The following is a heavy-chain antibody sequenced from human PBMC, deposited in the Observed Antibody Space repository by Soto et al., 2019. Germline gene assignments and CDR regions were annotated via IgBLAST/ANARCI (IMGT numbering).Heavy chain of an antibody. Sequence: PSETLSLTCTVSGGSISSGGYYWNWIRQHPGKGLEWIGFISYSGSTYYNPSLKSRVTISVDTSKNQFSLKLSSVTAADTAVYYCARGPAAGVFDYWGQGTLVTVSS. CDR2: ISYSGST. J-gene: IGHJ4*02. V-gene: IGHV4-31*03. CDR1: GGSISSGGYY. D-gene: IGHD6-13*01. CDR3: ARGPAAGVFDY.